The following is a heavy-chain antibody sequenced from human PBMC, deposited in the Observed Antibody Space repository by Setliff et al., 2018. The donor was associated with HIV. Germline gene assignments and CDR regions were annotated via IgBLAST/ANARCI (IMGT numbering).Heavy chain of an antibody. V-gene: IGHV3-48*04. D-gene: IGHD5-12*01. CDR3: ARVMIGYSGYDAFDY. CDR1: GFIFSNYR. J-gene: IGHJ4*02. CDR2: ISSTGITT. Sequence: GGSLRLSCVGSGFIFSNYRMNWVRQAPGKGLEWIAYISSTGITTYYADSVKGRFTISRDNAKNSLYLQMNSLRAEDTAVYYCARVMIGYSGYDAFDYWGQGTLVTVSS.